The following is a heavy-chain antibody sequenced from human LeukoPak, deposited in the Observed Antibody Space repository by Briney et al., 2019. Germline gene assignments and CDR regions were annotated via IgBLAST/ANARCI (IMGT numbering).Heavy chain of an antibody. CDR2: ISSSSSYI. D-gene: IGHD2-15*01. CDR3: ASKPNCSGGSCYSV. V-gene: IGHV3-21*01. CDR1: GFTFSSYS. Sequence: PGGSLRLSCAASGFTFSSYSMNWVRQAPGKGLEWVSSISSSSSYIYYADSVKGRFTISRDNAKNSLYLQMNSLRAEDTALYYCASKPNCSGGSCYSVWGQGTLVTVSS. J-gene: IGHJ4*02.